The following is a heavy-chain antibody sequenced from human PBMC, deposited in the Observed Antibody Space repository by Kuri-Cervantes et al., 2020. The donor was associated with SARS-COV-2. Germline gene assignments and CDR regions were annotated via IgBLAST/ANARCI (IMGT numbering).Heavy chain of an antibody. V-gene: IGHV3-21*01. CDR3: ARADDCSGGSCPAYY. CDR1: GFTFSSYS. CDR2: ISSSSSYT. Sequence: GESLKISCAASGFTFSSYSMNWVRQAPGKGLEWVSSISSSSSYTYYADSVKGRFTISRDNAKNLLYLQMNSLRAEDTAVYYCARADDCSGGSCPAYYWGQGTLVTVSS. D-gene: IGHD2-15*01. J-gene: IGHJ4*02.